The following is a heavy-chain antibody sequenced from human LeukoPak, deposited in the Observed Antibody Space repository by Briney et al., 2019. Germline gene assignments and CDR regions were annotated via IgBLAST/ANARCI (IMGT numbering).Heavy chain of an antibody. J-gene: IGHJ4*02. Sequence: SETLSLTCAVYGGSFSGYYWSWIRQPPGKGLEWIGEINQRGSTDYNPSLKSRVTISVDTSKNQFSLKLSSVTAADTAVYYCARVRMAAGTLYYFDYWGQGTLVTVSS. CDR2: INQRGST. D-gene: IGHD6-13*01. V-gene: IGHV4-34*01. CDR3: ARVRMAAGTLYYFDY. CDR1: GGSFSGYY.